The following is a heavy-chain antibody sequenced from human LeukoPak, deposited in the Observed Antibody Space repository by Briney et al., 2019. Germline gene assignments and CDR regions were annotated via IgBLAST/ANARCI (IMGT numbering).Heavy chain of an antibody. D-gene: IGHD6-19*01. Sequence: GGSLRLSCAASGFTFSDHYMTWIRQAPGKGLEWVSYISSSGSYINYADSVKGRFIISRDNAKNSLYLQMNSLTADDTAVYYCAKRQSSGCFDFWGQGTLVTVSS. CDR2: ISSSGSYI. CDR1: GFTFSDHY. V-gene: IGHV3-11*06. CDR3: AKRQSSGCFDF. J-gene: IGHJ4*02.